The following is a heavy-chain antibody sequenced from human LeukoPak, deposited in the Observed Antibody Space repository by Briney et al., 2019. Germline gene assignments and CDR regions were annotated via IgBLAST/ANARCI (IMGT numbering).Heavy chain of an antibody. D-gene: IGHD6-6*01. V-gene: IGHV4-34*01. CDR1: GGSFSGYY. CDR2: INHRGST. J-gene: IGHJ4*02. Sequence: SETLSLTCAVYGGSFSGYYWSWIRQPPGKGLEWIGEINHRGSTNYNPSLKSRVTISVDTSKNQSSLKLSSVTAADTAVYYCARGPRIAARRIDYWGQGTLVTVSS. CDR3: ARGPRIAARRIDY.